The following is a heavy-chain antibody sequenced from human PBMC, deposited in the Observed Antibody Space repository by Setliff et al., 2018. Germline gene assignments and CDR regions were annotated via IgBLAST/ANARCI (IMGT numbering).Heavy chain of an antibody. D-gene: IGHD6-19*01. CDR2: INPDTGYS. CDR3: ARGRVLATTGADLGDY. J-gene: IGHJ4*02. V-gene: IGHV1-2*02. CDR1: GYTFTGPY. Sequence: ASVKVSCKASGYTFTGPYMHWVRQAPGQGLEWMGWINPDTGYSKYAQKFQGRVTLTRDTSLTTAYMELRSLTSDDTAVYYCARGRVLATTGADLGDYWGQGTLVTSPQ.